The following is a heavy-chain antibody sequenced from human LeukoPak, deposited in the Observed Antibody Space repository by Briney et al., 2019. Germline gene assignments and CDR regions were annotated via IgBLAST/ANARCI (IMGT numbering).Heavy chain of an antibody. D-gene: IGHD6-13*01. J-gene: IGHJ5*02. V-gene: IGHV1-2*02. CDR2: INPNSGGT. CDR3: ARVQVRSSWHNWFDP. Sequence: ASVKVSCKASGYTFTGYYMHWVRQAPGQGLEWMGWINPNSGGTNYAQKFQGRVTMTRDTSISTAYMELSRLRSDDTAVYYCARVQVRSSWHNWFDPWGQGTLVPVSS. CDR1: GYTFTGYY.